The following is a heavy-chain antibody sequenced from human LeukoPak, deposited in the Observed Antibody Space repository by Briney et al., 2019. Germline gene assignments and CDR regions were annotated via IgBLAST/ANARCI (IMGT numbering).Heavy chain of an antibody. CDR1: GFTFSSYD. J-gene: IGHJ2*01. V-gene: IGHV3-13*01. CDR3: ARASRLGYFDL. CDR2: IGTAGDT. Sequence: GGSLRLSCAASGFTFSSYDMHWVRQATGKGLEWVSAIGTAGDTYYPGSVKGRFTTSRENAKNSLYLQMDSLRAGDTAVYYCARASRLGYFDLWGRGTLVTVSS.